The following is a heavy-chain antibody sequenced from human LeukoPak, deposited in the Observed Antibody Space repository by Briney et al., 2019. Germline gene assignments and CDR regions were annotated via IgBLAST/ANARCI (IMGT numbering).Heavy chain of an antibody. CDR3: ARVAVASNRVYYFDY. Sequence: SETLSLTCTVSGGSISSYYWSWIRQPAGKGLEWIGRIYTSGSTNYNPSLKSRVTMSVDTSKNQFSLKLSSVTAADTAVYYCARVAVASNRVYYFDYWGQGTLVTVSS. CDR2: IYTSGST. CDR1: GGSISSYY. D-gene: IGHD6-19*01. V-gene: IGHV4-4*07. J-gene: IGHJ4*02.